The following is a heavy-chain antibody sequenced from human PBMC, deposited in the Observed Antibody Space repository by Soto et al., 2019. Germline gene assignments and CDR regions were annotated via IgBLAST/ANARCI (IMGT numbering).Heavy chain of an antibody. V-gene: IGHV3-30-3*01. Sequence: QVQLVESGGGVVQPGRSLRLSCAASGFTFSSYAMHWVRQAPGKGLEWVAVISYDGSNKYYADSVKGRFTISRDNSKNTLYLQMNSLRAEDTAVYYCAREGTYYDSSGYYPRAFVIWGQGTMVTVSS. CDR3: AREGTYYDSSGYYPRAFVI. CDR1: GFTFSSYA. CDR2: ISYDGSNK. J-gene: IGHJ3*02. D-gene: IGHD3-22*01.